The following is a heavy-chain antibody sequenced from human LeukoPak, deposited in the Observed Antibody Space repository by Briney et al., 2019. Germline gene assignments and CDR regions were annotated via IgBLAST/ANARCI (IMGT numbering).Heavy chain of an antibody. CDR2: IKSKTDGGTT. CDR3: TTVPPHSSGTFGY. J-gene: IGHJ4*02. D-gene: IGHD6-19*01. CDR1: GFTFSNAW. V-gene: IGHV3-15*01. Sequence: GGSLRLSCAASGFTFSNAWMSWVRQAPGKGLEWVGRIKSKTDGGTTDNAAPVKGRFTISRDDSKNTLYLQMNSLKTEDTAVYYCTTVPPHSSGTFGYWGQGTLVTVSS.